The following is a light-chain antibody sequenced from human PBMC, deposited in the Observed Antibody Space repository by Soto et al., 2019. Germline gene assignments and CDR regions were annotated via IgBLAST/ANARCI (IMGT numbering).Light chain of an antibody. V-gene: IGKV1-5*01. Sequence: DIQMTQPPSTLSASVGDRVTITCRASQSISTWLAWYQQKPGKAPKLLIYDASSLQSGVPSRFSGHGSGTDFTLTISSLQPDDFATYYCQQYNSYTTFGQGTKVDIK. CDR1: QSISTW. CDR3: QQYNSYTT. J-gene: IGKJ2*01. CDR2: DAS.